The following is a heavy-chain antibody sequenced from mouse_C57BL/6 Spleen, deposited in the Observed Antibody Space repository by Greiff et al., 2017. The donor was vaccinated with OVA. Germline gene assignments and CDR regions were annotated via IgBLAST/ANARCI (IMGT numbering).Heavy chain of an antibody. CDR1: GFTFSSYA. V-gene: IGHV5-4*03. J-gene: IGHJ3*01. Sequence: EVMLVESGGGLVKPGGSLKLSCAASGFTFSSYAMSWVRQTPEKRLEWVATISDGGSYTYYPDNVKGRFTISRDNAKNNLYLQMSHLKSEDTAMYYCARGDYGYDRFAYWGQGTLVTVSA. CDR2: ISDGGSYT. D-gene: IGHD2-2*01. CDR3: ARGDYGYDRFAY.